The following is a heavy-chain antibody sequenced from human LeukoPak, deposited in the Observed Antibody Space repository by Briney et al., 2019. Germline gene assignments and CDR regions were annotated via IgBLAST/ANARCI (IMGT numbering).Heavy chain of an antibody. CDR3: AREVGQYSSSWYSGKFFDY. J-gene: IGHJ4*02. V-gene: IGHV1-69*04. CDR1: GGTFSSYA. D-gene: IGHD6-13*01. CDR2: IIPILGIA. Sequence: GASVKVSCKASGGTFSSYAISWVRQAPGQGLEWMGRIIPILGIANYAQKFQGRVTITADKSTSTAYMELSSLRSEDTAVYYCAREVGQYSSSWYSGKFFDYWGQGTLVTVSS.